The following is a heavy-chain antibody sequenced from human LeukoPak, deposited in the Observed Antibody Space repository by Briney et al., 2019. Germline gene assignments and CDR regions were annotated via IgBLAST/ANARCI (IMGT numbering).Heavy chain of an antibody. V-gene: IGHV1-2*04. J-gene: IGHJ4*02. Sequence: AASVKVSCKASGYTFTGYYMHWVRQAPGQGLEWMGWINPNSGGTNYAQKFQGWVTMTRDTSTSTAYMELSRLRSDDTAVYYCARGGAAAGIIDYWGQGTLVTVSS. CDR3: ARGGAAAGIIDY. CDR2: INPNSGGT. CDR1: GYTFTGYY. D-gene: IGHD6-13*01.